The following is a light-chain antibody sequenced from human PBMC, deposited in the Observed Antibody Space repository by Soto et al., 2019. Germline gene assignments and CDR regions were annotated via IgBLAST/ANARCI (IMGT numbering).Light chain of an antibody. CDR3: QLADTFPLT. V-gene: IGKV1-12*01. J-gene: IGKJ4*01. Sequence: DIQMTQSPSSVSASVGDRVTITCRASQGISSWVAWYQQKPGKAPNLLIYAASILQSGVPSRFSGMGSRTEFAHTIGSLQPEDFATCYCQLADTFPLTFGGGTKVEIK. CDR2: AAS. CDR1: QGISSW.